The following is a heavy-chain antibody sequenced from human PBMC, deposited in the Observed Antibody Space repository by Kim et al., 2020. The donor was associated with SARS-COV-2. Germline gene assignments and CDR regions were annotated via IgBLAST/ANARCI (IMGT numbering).Heavy chain of an antibody. V-gene: IGHV3-30-3*01. D-gene: IGHD2-2*01. J-gene: IGHJ6*03. Sequence: GGSLRLSCAASGFTFSSYAMHWVRQAPGKGLEWVAVISYDGSNKYYADSVKGRFTISRDNSKNTLYPQMNSLRAEDTAVYYCARDRDTSYYMDVWGKGTT. CDR2: ISYDGSNK. CDR1: GFTFSSYA. CDR3: ARDRDTSYYMDV.